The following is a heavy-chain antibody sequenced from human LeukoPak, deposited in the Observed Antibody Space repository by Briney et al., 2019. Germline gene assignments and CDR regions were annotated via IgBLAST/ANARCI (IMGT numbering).Heavy chain of an antibody. CDR3: ARGPGYSYGLYYYGMDV. V-gene: IGHV3-30-3*01. D-gene: IGHD5-18*01. CDR2: ISYDGSNK. Sequence: GGSLRLSCAASGFTFSSYAMHWVRQAPGKGLEWVAVISYDGSNKYYADSVKGRFTISRDNSKNTLYLQMNSLRAEDTAVYYCARGPGYSYGLYYYGMDVWGQGTTVTVSS. J-gene: IGHJ6*02. CDR1: GFTFSSYA.